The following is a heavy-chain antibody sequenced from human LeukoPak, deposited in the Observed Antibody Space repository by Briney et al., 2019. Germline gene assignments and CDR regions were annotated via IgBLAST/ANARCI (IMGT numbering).Heavy chain of an antibody. J-gene: IGHJ4*02. Sequence: GGSLSLSCAASGFTFSSYAMGWVRQAPGKGLEWISAITASGGNTYYADSVKGRFTVSRDNSKNTLYLQVNSLRAEDTAVYYCAKGNGYSYGRYYFDYWGQGTLVTVSS. CDR1: GFTFSSYA. V-gene: IGHV3-23*01. CDR3: AKGNGYSYGRYYFDY. D-gene: IGHD5-18*01. CDR2: ITASGGNT.